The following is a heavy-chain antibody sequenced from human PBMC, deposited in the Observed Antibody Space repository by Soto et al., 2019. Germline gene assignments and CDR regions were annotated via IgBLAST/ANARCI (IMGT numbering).Heavy chain of an antibody. Sequence: EVLLEESGGGLVQPGGSLRLSCAASGFSFISYSMNWVRETPGKGLEWISYISSSGSTMYYADSVKGRFTISRDSAKSSLYLQLNSLRVEDTAVYYCAIDHGGGYGASAFGYWGQGTLVTVSS. CDR3: AIDHGGGYGASAFGY. D-gene: IGHD1-26*01. V-gene: IGHV3-48*01. J-gene: IGHJ4*02. CDR2: ISSSGSTM. CDR1: GFSFISYS.